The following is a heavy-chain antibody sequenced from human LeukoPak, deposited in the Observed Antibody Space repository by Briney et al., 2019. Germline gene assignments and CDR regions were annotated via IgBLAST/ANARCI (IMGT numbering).Heavy chain of an antibody. CDR1: GFTFSSYG. D-gene: IGHD3-22*01. CDR2: ISYDGSNK. Sequence: GGSLRLSCAASGFTFSSYGMHWVRQAPGKGLEWVAVISYDGSNKYYADSVKGRFTISRDNSKNTLYLQMNSLRAEGTAVYYCAKDWYYYDSSGYPDYWGQGTLVTVSS. CDR3: AKDWYYYDSSGYPDY. V-gene: IGHV3-30*18. J-gene: IGHJ4*02.